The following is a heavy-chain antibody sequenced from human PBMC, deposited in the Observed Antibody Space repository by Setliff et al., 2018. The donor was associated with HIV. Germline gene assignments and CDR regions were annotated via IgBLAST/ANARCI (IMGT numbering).Heavy chain of an antibody. CDR1: GGTFSSYS. V-gene: IGHV1-69*13. Sequence: SVKVSCKASGGTFSSYSITWVRQAPGQGLEWMGGIIPIFNTANYAQKFQGRVTITADESTSTAYMELSSLGSGDTAVYYCARGSGGYCSGGSCYFGFGLALWGQGTTVTVSS. J-gene: IGHJ6*02. CDR2: IIPIFNTA. CDR3: ARGSGGYCSGGSCYFGFGLAL. D-gene: IGHD2-15*01.